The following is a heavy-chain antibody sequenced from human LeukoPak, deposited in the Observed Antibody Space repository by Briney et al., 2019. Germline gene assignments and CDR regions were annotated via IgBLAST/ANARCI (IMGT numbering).Heavy chain of an antibody. V-gene: IGHV4-59*01. J-gene: IGHJ4*02. CDR1: GGSISSYY. D-gene: IGHD4-17*01. Sequence: SETLSLTCTVSGGSISSYYWSWIRQPPGKGLEWIGYIYYSGSTNYNPSLKSRVTISVDTSKNQFSPKLSSVTAADTAVYYCARGATLTTVVDYWGQGTLVTVSS. CDR2: IYYSGST. CDR3: ARGATLTTVVDY.